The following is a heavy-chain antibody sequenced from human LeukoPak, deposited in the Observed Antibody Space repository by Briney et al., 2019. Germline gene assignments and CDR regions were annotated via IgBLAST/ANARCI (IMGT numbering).Heavy chain of an antibody. CDR1: GFTFSSFE. CDR2: MSSRDNTR. D-gene: IGHD3-22*01. J-gene: IGHJ3*02. CDR3: AREYYYDSSGYYYGAFDI. Sequence: GGSLRLSCAASGFTFSSFELDWVRQAPGRGLEWISYMSSRDNTRYYAESVRGRFTMSRDNAKNSLYLQMNSLRAEDTAVYYCAREYYYDSSGYYYGAFDIWGQGTMVTVSS. V-gene: IGHV3-48*03.